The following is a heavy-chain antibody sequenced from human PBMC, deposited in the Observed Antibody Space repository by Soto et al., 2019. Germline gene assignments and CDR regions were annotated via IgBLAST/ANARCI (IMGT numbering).Heavy chain of an antibody. CDR2: ISSSSSYI. Sequence: PGGSLRLSCAASGFTFSSYSMNWVRQAPGKGLEWVSSISSSSSYIYYADSVKGRFTISRDNAKNPLYLQMNSLRAEDTAVYYCARDRFALARRRPYYMDVWGKGTTVTVAS. J-gene: IGHJ6*03. V-gene: IGHV3-21*01. CDR1: GFTFSSYS. D-gene: IGHD3-16*01. CDR3: ARDRFALARRRPYYMDV.